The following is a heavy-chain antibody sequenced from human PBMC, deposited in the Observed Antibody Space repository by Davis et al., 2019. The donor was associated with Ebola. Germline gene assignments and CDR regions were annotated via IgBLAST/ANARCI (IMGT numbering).Heavy chain of an antibody. D-gene: IGHD6-19*01. CDR2: ISSSSSSAI. V-gene: IGHV3-48*01. Sequence: GGSLRLSCAASGFTFSNYGLHWVRQAPGKGLEWVSYISSSSSSAIYYADSVKGRFTISRDNSKNTLYLQMNSLRAEDTAVYYCAKSIAVAGPFDYWGQGTLVTVSS. CDR1: GFTFSNYG. CDR3: AKSIAVAGPFDY. J-gene: IGHJ4*02.